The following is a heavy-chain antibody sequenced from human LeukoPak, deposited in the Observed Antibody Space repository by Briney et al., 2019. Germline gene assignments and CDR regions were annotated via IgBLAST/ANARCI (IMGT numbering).Heavy chain of an antibody. CDR2: INHSGST. CDR3: ARTSNYGSGVFWSDP. Sequence: SETLSLTCAVYGGSFSGYYWSWIRQPPGKGLEWIGEINHSGSTNYNPSLKSRVTISVDTSKNQFSLKLSSVTAADTAVYYCARTSNYGSGVFWSDPWGQGTLVTVSS. V-gene: IGHV4-34*01. D-gene: IGHD3-10*01. J-gene: IGHJ5*02. CDR1: GGSFSGYY.